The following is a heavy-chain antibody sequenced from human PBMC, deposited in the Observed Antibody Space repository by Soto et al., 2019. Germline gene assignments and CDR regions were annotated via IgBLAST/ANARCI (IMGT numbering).Heavy chain of an antibody. D-gene: IGHD3-16*01. Sequence: GESLKISCAASGFTFSSYSMNWVRQAPGKGLEWVSYISSSSSTIYYADSVKGRFTISRDNAKNSLYLQMNSLRAEDTAVYYCARGGDSSRFDAFDIWGQGTMVTVSS. CDR2: ISSSSSTI. CDR3: ARGGDSSRFDAFDI. CDR1: GFTFSSYS. V-gene: IGHV3-48*04. J-gene: IGHJ3*02.